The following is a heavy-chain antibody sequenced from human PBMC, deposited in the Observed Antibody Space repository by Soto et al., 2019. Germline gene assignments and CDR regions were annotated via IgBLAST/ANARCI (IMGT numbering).Heavy chain of an antibody. CDR2: ISSSSRSR. Sequence: EVQLVESGGGLVQPGGSLRLSCAASGFTFSTYSMNWVRQAPGKGLEWVSYISSSSRSRYYADSVKGRFTMSRDDANNLLYLQMNILRGEDTAVYYCVRAMSDYYFHGVDVWRQGTTVTVSS. CDR3: VRAMSDYYFHGVDV. J-gene: IGHJ6*02. CDR1: GFTFSTYS. V-gene: IGHV3-48*01. D-gene: IGHD3-3*01.